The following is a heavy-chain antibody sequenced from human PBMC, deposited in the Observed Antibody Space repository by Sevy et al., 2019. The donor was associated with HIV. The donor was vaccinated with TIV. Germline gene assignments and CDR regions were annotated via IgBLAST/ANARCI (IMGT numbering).Heavy chain of an antibody. CDR2: ISSDGTIK. D-gene: IGHD3-22*01. CDR3: ARDTYCYDRSGPDGGAFDI. CDR1: GFTFSDYA. J-gene: IGHJ3*02. V-gene: IGHV3-30-3*01. Sequence: GGSLRLSCAASGFTFSDYAMHWVRQTPGKGLEWVAFISSDGTIKYHADSVKGRFTISRDNSKNTLYLEMIGLRIEDTAVYHCARDTYCYDRSGPDGGAFDIWGQGTKVTVSS.